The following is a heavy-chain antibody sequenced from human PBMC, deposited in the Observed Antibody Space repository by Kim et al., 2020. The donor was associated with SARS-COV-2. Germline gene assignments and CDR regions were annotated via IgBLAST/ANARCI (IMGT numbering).Heavy chain of an antibody. J-gene: IGHJ6*03. CDR3: AREIVYYYMDV. Sequence: TNYNPSLKSRVTMSVDTSKNQFSLKLSAVTAADTAVYYCAREIVYYYMDVWGKGTTVTVSS. V-gene: IGHV4-4*07. D-gene: IGHD1-26*01. CDR2: T.